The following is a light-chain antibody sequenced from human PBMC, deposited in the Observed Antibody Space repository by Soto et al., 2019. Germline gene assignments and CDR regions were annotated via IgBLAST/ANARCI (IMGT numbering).Light chain of an antibody. CDR3: SSYTTNITPVV. CDR2: EVT. J-gene: IGLJ2*01. CDR1: SGGIGGYNY. V-gene: IGLV2-14*01. Sequence: QSALTQPASVSGSPGQSSTIYCTGTSGGIGGYNYVSWYQQHPGKAPKLLISEVTNRPSGVSNRFSGYKSGNTASLTISGLQAEDEADYYCSSYTTNITPVVFGGGTKLTVL.